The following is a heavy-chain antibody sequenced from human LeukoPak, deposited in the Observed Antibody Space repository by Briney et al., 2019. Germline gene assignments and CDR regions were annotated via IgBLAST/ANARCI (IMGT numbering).Heavy chain of an antibody. CDR3: AKDGAAYRLEWSRPQDY. CDR2: ISYDGSNK. V-gene: IGHV3-30*18. Sequence: PGGSLRLSCAASGFTFSSYGMHWVRQAPGKGLEWVAVISYDGSNKYYADSVKGRFTISRDNSKNTLYLQMNSLRAEDTAVYYCAKDGAAYRLEWSRPQDYWGQGTLVTVSS. J-gene: IGHJ4*02. CDR1: GFTFSSYG. D-gene: IGHD3-3*01.